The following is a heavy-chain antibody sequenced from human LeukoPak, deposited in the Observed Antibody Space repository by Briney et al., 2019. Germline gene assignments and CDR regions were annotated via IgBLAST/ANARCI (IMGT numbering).Heavy chain of an antibody. CDR1: GFTFSSYE. CDR3: AREGDYYFDY. Sequence: GGSLRLSCAAAGFTFSSYEMHWVRQAPGKGLEWVSYSSSTGSTIYYADSVKGRFAISRDNAKNSLYLQMNSLRAEDTAVYYCAREGDYYFDYRGQGTLVTVSS. CDR2: SSSTGSTI. J-gene: IGHJ4*02. V-gene: IGHV3-48*03. D-gene: IGHD1-26*01.